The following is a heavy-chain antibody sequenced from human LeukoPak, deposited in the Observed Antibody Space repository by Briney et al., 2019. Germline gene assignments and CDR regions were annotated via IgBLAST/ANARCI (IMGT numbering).Heavy chain of an antibody. D-gene: IGHD3-3*01. CDR3: ARGLLEWLPYFFDY. Sequence: SETLSLTCAVYGGSFSGYYWSWIRQPPGKGLEWIGEINHSGSTNYNPSLKSRVTISVDTSKNQFSLKLSSVTAADTAVYYCARGLLEWLPYFFDYWGQGTLVTVSS. V-gene: IGHV4-34*01. CDR1: GGSFSGYY. J-gene: IGHJ4*02. CDR2: INHSGST.